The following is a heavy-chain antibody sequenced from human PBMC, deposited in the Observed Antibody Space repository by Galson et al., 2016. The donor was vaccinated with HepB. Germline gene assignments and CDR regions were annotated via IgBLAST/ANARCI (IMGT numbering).Heavy chain of an antibody. CDR1: GFMFSSYW. CDR2: IWYDGSNK. CDR3: ARDRLPTIPAAPDDAFDV. V-gene: IGHV3-33*08. Sequence: SLRLSCAASGFMFSSYWMRWVRQAPGKGLEWVAVIWYDGSNKYYAGSVKGRFTISRDNSKNTLYLQMSSLRAEDTAVYYCARDRLPTIPAAPDDAFDVWGQGTLVAVSS. D-gene: IGHD6-13*01. J-gene: IGHJ3*01.